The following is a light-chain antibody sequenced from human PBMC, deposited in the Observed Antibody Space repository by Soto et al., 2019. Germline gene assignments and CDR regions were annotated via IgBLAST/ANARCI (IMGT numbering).Light chain of an antibody. J-gene: IGKJ1*01. CDR3: LHYHNYPRT. Sequence: AIQMTQSPSSLSASIGDRVTITCRASQDIRDDLGWYQQKPGKAPNLLIYAASNLQTGVPSRFSGSGSGTDFTLTISSLQPEDFATYYCLHYHNYPRTFGQGTKVDIK. V-gene: IGKV1-6*01. CDR1: QDIRDD. CDR2: AAS.